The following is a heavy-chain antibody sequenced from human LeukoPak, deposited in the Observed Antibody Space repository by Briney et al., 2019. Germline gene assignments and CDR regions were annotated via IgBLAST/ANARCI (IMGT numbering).Heavy chain of an antibody. CDR3: AKDTGSGFYDRKFDS. CDR1: GFSFGSYA. V-gene: IGHV3-23*01. D-gene: IGHD3-22*01. J-gene: IGHJ4*02. Sequence: QPGGSLRLSCAASGFSFGSYAMSWVRQAPGKGLEWVSAISGSGGTTYYADSVEGRFTISRDNSKNTLYLQMNSLRAEDTAVYYCAKDTGSGFYDRKFDSWGQGTLVTVSS. CDR2: ISGSGGTT.